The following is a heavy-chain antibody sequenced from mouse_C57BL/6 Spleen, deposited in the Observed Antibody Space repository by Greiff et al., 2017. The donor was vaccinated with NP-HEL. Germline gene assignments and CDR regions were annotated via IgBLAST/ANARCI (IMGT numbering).Heavy chain of an antibody. CDR2: IYPGDGDT. J-gene: IGHJ1*03. CDR3: ARRGSTTDIEY. V-gene: IGHV1-80*01. CDR1: GYAFTSYW. Sequence: QVQLQQSGAELVKPGASVKISCKASGYAFTSYWMHWVKQRPGKGLEWIGQIYPGDGDTNYNGKFKGKATLTADKSSSTAYMQLSSLTSEDSAVYFCARRGSTTDIEYWGKGTTVTVSS. D-gene: IGHD1-1*01.